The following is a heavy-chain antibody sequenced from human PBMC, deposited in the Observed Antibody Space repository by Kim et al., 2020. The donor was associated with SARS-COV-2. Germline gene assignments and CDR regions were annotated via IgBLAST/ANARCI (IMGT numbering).Heavy chain of an antibody. J-gene: IGHJ6*02. D-gene: IGHD1-26*01. V-gene: IGHV3-30*07. CDR3: ARDYTVSGYYYYGMVALDV. Sequence: GRFTIARDNSKNALYLQMNSLRAEDTAVYYCARDYTVSGYYYYGMVALDVWGQGTTVTVSS.